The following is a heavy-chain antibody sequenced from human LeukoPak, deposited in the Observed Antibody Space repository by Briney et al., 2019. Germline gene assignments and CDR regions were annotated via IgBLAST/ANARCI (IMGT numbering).Heavy chain of an antibody. V-gene: IGHV4-59*08. J-gene: IGHJ4*02. CDR1: GDSISTYY. CDR3: ARRAINSVMFDY. Sequence: SESLSLTCTVSGDSISTYYWSWIRQPPGKGLEWIGYIHYSGSTNYNPSLRSRVTISVDTSKNQFSLKLSSATAADTAVYFCARRAINSVMFDYWGQGTLVTVSS. CDR2: IHYSGST. D-gene: IGHD3-16*01.